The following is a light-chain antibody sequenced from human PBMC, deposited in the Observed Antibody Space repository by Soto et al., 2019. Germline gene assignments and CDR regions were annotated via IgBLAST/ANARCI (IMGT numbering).Light chain of an antibody. CDR3: SSYTSSSTRL. V-gene: IGLV2-14*01. Sequence: QSALTQPASVSGSPGQSITISCTGTSSDVGGYNYVSWYQQYPGKAPKVMIFDVSNRPSGVSDRFSGSKSGNTAFLTISGPQAEDEADYYCSSYTSSSTRLFGGGTQLTVL. J-gene: IGLJ3*02. CDR1: SSDVGGYNY. CDR2: DVS.